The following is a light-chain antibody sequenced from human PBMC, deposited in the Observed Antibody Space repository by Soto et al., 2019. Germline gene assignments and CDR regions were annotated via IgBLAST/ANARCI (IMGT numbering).Light chain of an antibody. V-gene: IGKV1-9*01. J-gene: IGKJ2*01. CDR1: QDIRRY. CDR3: RHFYT. CDR2: DAS. Sequence: DIQLTQSPTFLSASAGDRVSITCRASQDIRRYLVWYQQKPGKAPSLLIYDASSLQTGVPSRFSGSGSGTEFTLTISRLQPEYFATYYCRHFYTFGQGTKLEIK.